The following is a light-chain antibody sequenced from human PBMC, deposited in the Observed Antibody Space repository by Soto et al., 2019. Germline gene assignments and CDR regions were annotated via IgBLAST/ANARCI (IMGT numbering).Light chain of an antibody. Sequence: EIVLTQSPATLSLSPGERATLSCRASQSVNSYLAWYQQKPGQTPRLLIYDTSNRATDIPARFSGSGSGTDFTLTISSREPEDFAVYYCQQRRSWPVTFGQGTRLEIK. J-gene: IGKJ5*01. CDR3: QQRRSWPVT. CDR2: DTS. V-gene: IGKV3-11*01. CDR1: QSVNSY.